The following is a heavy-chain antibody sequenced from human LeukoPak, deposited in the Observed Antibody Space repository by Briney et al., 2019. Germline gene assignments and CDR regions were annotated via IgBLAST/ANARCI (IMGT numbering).Heavy chain of an antibody. Sequence: TGGSLRLSCAASGFTFSSYAMSWVRQAPGKGLEWVSAISGSGGSTYYADSVNGWFSISRDNYKNTLYLQMNSLSAEDTAVYYCEKDLGGCISTSCYFDYWGQGTLVTVSS. CDR3: EKDLGGCISTSCYFDY. CDR1: GFTFSSYA. CDR2: ISGSGGST. V-gene: IGHV3-23*01. D-gene: IGHD2-2*01. J-gene: IGHJ4*02.